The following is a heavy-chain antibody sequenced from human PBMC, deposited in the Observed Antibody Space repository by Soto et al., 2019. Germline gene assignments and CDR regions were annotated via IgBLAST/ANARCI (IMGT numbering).Heavy chain of an antibody. CDR2: ISGSGGST. V-gene: IGHV3-23*01. CDR1: GFTFSSYA. CDR3: AGQGTGNTIDY. Sequence: EVQLLESGGGLVQPGGSLRLSCAASGFTFSSYAMSWVRQAPGKGLEWVSAISGSGGSTYYADSVKGRFTISRDNSKXXXYLQMNSLRAEDTAVYYCAGQGTGNTIDYWGQGTLVTVSS. J-gene: IGHJ4*02. D-gene: IGHD3-10*01.